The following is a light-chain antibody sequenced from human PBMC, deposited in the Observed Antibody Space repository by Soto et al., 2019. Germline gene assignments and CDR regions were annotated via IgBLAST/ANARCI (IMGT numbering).Light chain of an antibody. CDR1: QSVSSY. CDR2: DAS. Sequence: EIVLTQSPATLSLSPGERATLSCRASQSVSSYLAWYQQKPGQAPRLLVFDASNRAAGIPARFSGSGSGTDFTLTICSLEPEDFAVYYCQQRSNWPTTFGQGTKVDIK. V-gene: IGKV3-11*01. J-gene: IGKJ1*01. CDR3: QQRSNWPTT.